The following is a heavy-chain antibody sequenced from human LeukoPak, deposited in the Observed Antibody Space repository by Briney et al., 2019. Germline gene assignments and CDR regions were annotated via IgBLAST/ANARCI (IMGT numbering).Heavy chain of an antibody. CDR1: GGSVSSSSYY. Sequence: PSETLSLTCTVSGGSVSSSSYYWGWIRQPPGKGLEWIGSIYYSGSTYYNPSLKSRVTISVDTSKNQFSLKLSSVTAADTAVYYCARGTQDSSGWSYRFDYWGQGTLVTVSS. CDR2: IYYSGST. D-gene: IGHD6-19*01. CDR3: ARGTQDSSGWSYRFDY. V-gene: IGHV4-39*07. J-gene: IGHJ4*02.